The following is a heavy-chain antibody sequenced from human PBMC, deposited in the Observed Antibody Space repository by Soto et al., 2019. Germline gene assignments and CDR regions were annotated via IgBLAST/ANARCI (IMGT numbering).Heavy chain of an antibody. CDR3: ARGNGYSGYDYDY. V-gene: IGHV3-66*01. J-gene: IGHJ4*02. Sequence: EVQLVESGGGLVQPGGSLRLSCAASGFTVSSNYMSWVRQAPGKGLEWVSVIYSGGSTYYAASVKGRFTISRDNSKNTLYLQMNSLRAEDTAVYYCARGNGYSGYDYDYWGQGTLVTVSS. D-gene: IGHD5-12*01. CDR2: IYSGGST. CDR1: GFTVSSNY.